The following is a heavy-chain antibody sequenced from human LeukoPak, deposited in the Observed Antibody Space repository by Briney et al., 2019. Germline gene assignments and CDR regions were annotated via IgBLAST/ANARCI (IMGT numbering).Heavy chain of an antibody. J-gene: IGHJ1*01. D-gene: IGHD3-3*01. CDR1: GFTFSSYS. CDR3: ARDRDDFWSGYYMPLEYFQH. V-gene: IGHV3-21*01. Sequence: GGSLRLSCAASGFTFSSYSMNWVRQAPGKGLEWVSSISSSSSYIYYADSVKGRFTISRDNAKNSLYLQMNSLRAEDTAVYYCARDRDDFWSGYYMPLEYFQHWGQGTLVTVSS. CDR2: ISSSSSYI.